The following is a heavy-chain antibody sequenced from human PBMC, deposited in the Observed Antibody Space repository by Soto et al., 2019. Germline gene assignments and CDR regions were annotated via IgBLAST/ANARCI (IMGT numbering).Heavy chain of an antibody. CDR2: IGTAGDT. V-gene: IGHV3-13*01. Sequence: EVQLVESGGGLVQPGGSLRLSCAASGFTFSSYDMHWVRQATGKGLEWVSAIGTAGDTYYPGSVKGRFTISRENAKNSLYLQMNSLRAGDTAVYYCARERRERTPRIAVAGSPTPYYYYGMDVWGQGTTVTVSS. D-gene: IGHD6-19*01. CDR3: ARERRERTPRIAVAGSPTPYYYYGMDV. CDR1: GFTFSSYD. J-gene: IGHJ6*02.